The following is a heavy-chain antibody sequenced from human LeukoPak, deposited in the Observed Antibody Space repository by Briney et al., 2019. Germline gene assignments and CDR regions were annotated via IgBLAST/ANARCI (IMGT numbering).Heavy chain of an antibody. Sequence: PSETLSLTCTVSGGSISSYYRSWIRQPPGKGLEWIGYIYYSGSTNYNPSLKSRVTISVDTSKNQFSLKLSSVTAADTAVYYCARDDPTTSDAFDIWGQGTMVTVSS. CDR1: GGSISSYY. D-gene: IGHD1-7*01. V-gene: IGHV4-59*01. CDR2: IYYSGST. CDR3: ARDDPTTSDAFDI. J-gene: IGHJ3*02.